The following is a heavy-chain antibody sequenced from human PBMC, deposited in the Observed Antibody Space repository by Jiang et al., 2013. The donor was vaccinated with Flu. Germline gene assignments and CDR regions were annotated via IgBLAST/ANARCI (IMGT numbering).Heavy chain of an antibody. CDR3: ARDRADGGAGYFYGMDV. D-gene: IGHD3-10*01. Sequence: VQLVESGGGVVQPGGSLRLSCAASGFMFNIYAMHWVRQAPGKGLEWVAVMSNHGTKEYYADSVKGRFTISRDNSKNTVFLQMDSLRSEDTGVYYCARDRADGGAGYFYGMDVWGQGTTVTVSS. J-gene: IGHJ6*02. CDR2: MSNHGTKE. V-gene: IGHV3-30-3*01. CDR1: GFMFNIYA.